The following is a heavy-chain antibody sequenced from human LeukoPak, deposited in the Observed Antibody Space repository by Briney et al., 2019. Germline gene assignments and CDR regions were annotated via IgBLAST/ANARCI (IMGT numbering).Heavy chain of an antibody. D-gene: IGHD6-19*01. CDR3: ARGGSSGWSDDYYYYGMDV. Sequence: SQTLSLTCAISGDSVSSNSAAWTWIRQSPSRGLEWLGRTYYRSKWYNDYAVSVKSRITINPDASKNQFSLQLNSVTPEDTAVYYCARGGSSGWSDDYYYYGMDVWGQGTTVTVSS. J-gene: IGHJ6*02. CDR1: GDSVSSNSAA. V-gene: IGHV6-1*01. CDR2: TYYRSKWYN.